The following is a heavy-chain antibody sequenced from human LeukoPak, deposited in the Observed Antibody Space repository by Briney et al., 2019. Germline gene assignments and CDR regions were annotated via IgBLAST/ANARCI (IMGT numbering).Heavy chain of an antibody. CDR1: GGSLNSYN. Sequence: SETLSLTCTVSGGSLNSYNWTWLRQPPGQGREWIGHIYYSGSTNYNPSLERRVTISVDTSKTQYFLMLSSVTDADTADYYCGRHYSGRSWLDWGQGSLVTVSS. CDR3: GRHYSGRSWLD. CDR2: IYYSGST. D-gene: IGHD1-26*01. J-gene: IGHJ4*02. V-gene: IGHV4-59*08.